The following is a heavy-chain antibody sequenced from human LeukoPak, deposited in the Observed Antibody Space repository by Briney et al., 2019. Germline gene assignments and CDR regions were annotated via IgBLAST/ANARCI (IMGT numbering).Heavy chain of an antibody. CDR2: IYSGGTT. CDR3: ARDKGWNSSGWYGFDY. V-gene: IGHV4-39*07. CDR1: GGSISSSHYY. J-gene: IGHJ4*02. Sequence: PSETLSLTCTVSGGSISSSHYYWGWIRQPPGKGLEWIGSIYSGGTTSYSPSLESRVTISVDTSENQFSLRLSSVTAADTAVYYCARDKGWNSSGWYGFDYWGQGALVTVSS. D-gene: IGHD6-19*01.